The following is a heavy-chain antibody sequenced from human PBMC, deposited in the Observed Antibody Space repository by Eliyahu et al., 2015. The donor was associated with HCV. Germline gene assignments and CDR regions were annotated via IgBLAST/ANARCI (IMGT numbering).Heavy chain of an antibody. CDR1: GFXFNSYG. CDR2: IWYDGSNK. J-gene: IGHJ4*02. CDR3: ARVHVPDSGSYLFDY. V-gene: IGHV3-33*08. D-gene: IGHD1-26*01. Sequence: QVQLVESGGGVVQPGRSLRLSCAASGFXFNSYGMHWVRQAPGKGLGWVALIWYDGSNKYYADSVKGRFTISRDNSKDTLYLQMNSLRGEDTALYYCARVHVPDSGSYLFDYWGRGTLVTVSS.